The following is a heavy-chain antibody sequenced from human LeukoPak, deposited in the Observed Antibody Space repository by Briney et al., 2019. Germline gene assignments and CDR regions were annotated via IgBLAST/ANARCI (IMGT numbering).Heavy chain of an antibody. CDR2: IYPGDSDT. CDR1: GYSFTSYW. J-gene: IGHJ5*02. CDR3: ARHSRVVGTMVRGGIINPFSWFDP. Sequence: GESLKISCKGSGYSFTSYWIGWVRQMPGKGLEWMGIIYPGDSDTRYSPSFQGQVTISADKSISTAYLQWSSLKASDTAMYYCARHSRVVGTMVRGGIINPFSWFDPWGQGTLVTVSS. D-gene: IGHD3-10*01. V-gene: IGHV5-51*01.